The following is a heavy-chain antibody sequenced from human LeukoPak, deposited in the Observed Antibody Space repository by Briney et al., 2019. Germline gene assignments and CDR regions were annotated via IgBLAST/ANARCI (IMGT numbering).Heavy chain of an antibody. CDR2: INPSGGST. J-gene: IGHJ4*02. V-gene: IGHV1-46*01. D-gene: IGHD3-10*01. CDR1: GYTFTSYY. CDR3: ARPGRVRGAIAY. Sequence: ASVKVSCKASGYTFTSYYMHWVRQAPGQGLEWMGIINPSGGSTSYAQKFQGRVTMTRDMSTSTVYMELSSLRSEDTAVYYCARPGRVRGAIAYWGQGTLVTVSS.